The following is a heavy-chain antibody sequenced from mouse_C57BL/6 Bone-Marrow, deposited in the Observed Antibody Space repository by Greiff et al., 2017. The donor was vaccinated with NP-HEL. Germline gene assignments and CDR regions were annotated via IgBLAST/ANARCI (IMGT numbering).Heavy chain of an antibody. V-gene: IGHV1-81*01. CDR1: GYTFTSYG. CDR2: IYPRSGTT. Sequence: QVQLQQSGAELARPGASVKLSCKASGYTFTSYGISWVKQRTGQGLEWIGEIYPRSGTTSYNEKFNGKATLTADKSSSTAYMELRSRTSEDSAVYCCARHSSGYEYYAMDYWGQGTSVTVSS. CDR3: ARHSSGYEYYAMDY. J-gene: IGHJ4*01. D-gene: IGHD3-2*02.